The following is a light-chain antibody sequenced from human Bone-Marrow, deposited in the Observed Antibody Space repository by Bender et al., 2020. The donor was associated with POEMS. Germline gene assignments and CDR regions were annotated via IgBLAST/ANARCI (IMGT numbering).Light chain of an antibody. CDR3: AAWEGSLNGWV. J-gene: IGLJ3*02. Sequence: QSALTQPASVSGSPGQSITISCTATSSDVGSYNRVSWYQQHPGKAPKLMIYEVSERPSGVSSRFSGSKSGTSASLAISGLQSEDEADYYCAAWEGSLNGWVFGGGTKLTVL. CDR2: EVS. CDR1: SSDVGSYNR. V-gene: IGLV2-14*02.